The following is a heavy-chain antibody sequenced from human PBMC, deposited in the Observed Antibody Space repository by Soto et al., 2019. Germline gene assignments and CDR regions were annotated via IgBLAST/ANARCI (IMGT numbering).Heavy chain of an antibody. CDR2: IYYSGST. CDR1: GGSISSYY. D-gene: IGHD3-9*01. CDR3: ARDYYDILTGYHSYGMDV. V-gene: IGHV4-59*01. Sequence: SETLSLTCTVSGGSISSYYWSWIRQPPGKGLEWIGYIYYSGSTNYNPSFKSRVTISVDTSKNQFSLKLSSVTAADTAVFYCARDYYDILTGYHSYGMDVWGQGTTVTVSS. J-gene: IGHJ6*02.